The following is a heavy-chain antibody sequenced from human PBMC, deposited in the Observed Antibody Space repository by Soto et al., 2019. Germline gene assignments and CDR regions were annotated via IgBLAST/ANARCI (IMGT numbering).Heavy chain of an antibody. D-gene: IGHD3-22*01. CDR1: GAPITSNNW. Sequence: SETLSLTCAVSGAPITSNNWWACLRRSPGKGLEWIGEIHHSETTNYNPSLNSRVSISVDKSKNQFSLKLNSVNAADTADYYCARTSYYDSTGYYNLDVWGPGTTVT. CDR3: ARTSYYDSTGYYNLDV. J-gene: IGHJ6*02. V-gene: IGHV4-4*02. CDR2: IHHSETT.